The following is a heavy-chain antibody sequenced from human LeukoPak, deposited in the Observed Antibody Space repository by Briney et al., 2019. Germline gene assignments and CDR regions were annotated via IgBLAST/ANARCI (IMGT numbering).Heavy chain of an antibody. CDR1: GFIFSSHW. J-gene: IGHJ4*02. D-gene: IGHD6-13*01. V-gene: IGHV3-7*01. CDR2: IKEDGSEK. CDR3: ARGYSALGY. Sequence: PGGSLRLSCAASGFIFSSHWMTWVRQAPGKGLEWVASIKEDGSEKNYVDSVKGRFTISRDNAKNSLYLKMKSLRDEDTAVYSCARGYSALGYWGQGTLVTVSS.